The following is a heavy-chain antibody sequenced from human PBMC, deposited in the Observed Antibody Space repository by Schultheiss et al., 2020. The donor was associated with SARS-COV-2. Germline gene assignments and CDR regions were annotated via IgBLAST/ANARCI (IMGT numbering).Heavy chain of an antibody. CDR1: GFTFSNYA. D-gene: IGHD6-19*01. J-gene: IGHJ3*02. Sequence: GGSLRLSCAASGFTFSNYAMTWVRQAPGKGLEWVSLISWDGGSTYYADSVKGRFTISRDNSKNSLYLQMNSLRAEDTAVYYCARGRTVAGTFGAFDIWGQGTMVTVSS. CDR3: ARGRTVAGTFGAFDI. V-gene: IGHV3-43*02. CDR2: ISWDGGST.